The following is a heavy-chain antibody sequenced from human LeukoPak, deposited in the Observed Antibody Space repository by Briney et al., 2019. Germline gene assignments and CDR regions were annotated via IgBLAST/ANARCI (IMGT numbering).Heavy chain of an antibody. J-gene: IGHJ5*02. CDR2: IIPIFGTA. CDR3: ARSSAYSSSLNWFDP. CDR1: GGTFSSYA. Sequence: HRASVKVSCKASGGTFSSYAISWVRQAPGQGLEWMGGIIPIFGTANYAQKFQGRVTITADESTSTAYMELSSLRSEDTAVYYCARSSAYSSSLNWFDPWGQGTLVTVSS. D-gene: IGHD6-6*01. V-gene: IGHV1-69*13.